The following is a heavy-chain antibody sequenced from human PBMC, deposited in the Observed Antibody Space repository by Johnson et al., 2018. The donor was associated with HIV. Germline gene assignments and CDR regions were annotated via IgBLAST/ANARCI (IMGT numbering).Heavy chain of an antibody. CDR3: ASGGHYDLNAFYV. V-gene: IGHV3-30-3*01. CDR2: ISYDGSYK. Sequence: QVQLVESGGGLVQPGGSLRLSCAASGFTFSHYDMHWVRQVTGKGLEWVAVISYDGSYKYFADSVKGRFTISRDNSKNTLYLQMNSLRPEDTAVYYCASGGHYDLNAFYVWGQGTVVTVSS. CDR1: GFTFSHYD. J-gene: IGHJ3*01. D-gene: IGHD3-16*01.